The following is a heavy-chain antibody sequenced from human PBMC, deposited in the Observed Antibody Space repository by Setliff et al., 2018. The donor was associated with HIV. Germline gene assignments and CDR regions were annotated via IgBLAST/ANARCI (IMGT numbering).Heavy chain of an antibody. CDR1: GGSISSYY. Sequence: SETLSLTCTVSGGSISSYYWSWIRQPPGKGLEWIGYIDNSGSTNYNPSLKSRVTISVDTSKNQISLKLSSVTAADTAVYYCARGATLLPGYSDRWEYFYMDVWGKGTTVTVSS. J-gene: IGHJ6*03. CDR3: ARGATLLPGYSDRWEYFYMDV. CDR2: IDNSGST. V-gene: IGHV4-4*09. D-gene: IGHD5-12*01.